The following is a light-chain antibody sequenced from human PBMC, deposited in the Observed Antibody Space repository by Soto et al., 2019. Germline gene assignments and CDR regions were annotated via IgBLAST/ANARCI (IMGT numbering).Light chain of an antibody. J-gene: IGKJ2*01. V-gene: IGKV3-11*01. CDR3: QQRSNWPPYT. Sequence: EIVLTQSPATLSLSPGERATLSCRASQSVSSYLAWYQQKPGQAPRLLIYDASNRATGIPARFSGSGSGTDSPLTISSLEPEDFAVYYCQQRSNWPPYTFGQGTKLAIK. CDR1: QSVSSY. CDR2: DAS.